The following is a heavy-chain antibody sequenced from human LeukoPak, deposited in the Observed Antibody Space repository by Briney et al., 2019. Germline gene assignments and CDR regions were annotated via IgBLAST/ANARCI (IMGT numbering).Heavy chain of an antibody. CDR2: VTANGGT. Sequence: GGSLRLSCAASGFTFDDYAMHWVRQAPGKGPEWVSYVTANGGTYYADSVKGRFVISRDNSKNSLYLQMNILRPEDTALYYCAKIFNPHALDIWGQGTMVTVSS. CDR3: AKIFNPHALDI. V-gene: IGHV3-43*02. CDR1: GFTFDDYA. D-gene: IGHD1-14*01. J-gene: IGHJ3*02.